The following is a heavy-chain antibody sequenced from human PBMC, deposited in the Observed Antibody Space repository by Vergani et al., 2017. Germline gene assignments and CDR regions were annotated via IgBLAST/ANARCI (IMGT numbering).Heavy chain of an antibody. D-gene: IGHD6-6*01. CDR1: GFTFSSYG. CDR3: AREGGIAARSYYYYYGMDV. V-gene: IGHV3-NL1*01. J-gene: IGHJ6*02. CDR2: IYSGGST. Sequence: QVQLVESGGGVVQPGRSLRLSCAASGFTFSSYGMHWVRQAPGKGLEWVSVIYSGGSTYYADSVKGRFTISRDNSKNTLYLQMNSLRAEDTAVYYCAREGGIAARSYYYYYGMDVWGQGTTVTVSS.